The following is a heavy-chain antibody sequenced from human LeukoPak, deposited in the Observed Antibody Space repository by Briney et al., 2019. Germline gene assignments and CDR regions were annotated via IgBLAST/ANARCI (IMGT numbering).Heavy chain of an antibody. Sequence: SVKVSCKASGGTFSSYAISWVRQAPGQGLEWMGGIIPIFGTANYAQKFQGRVTITADESTSTAYMELSSLRSEDTAVYYCARVGCSSTSCYSFLDYWGQGTLVTVSS. V-gene: IGHV1-69*13. CDR2: IIPIFGTA. CDR3: ARVGCSSTSCYSFLDY. CDR1: GGTFSSYA. D-gene: IGHD2-2*02. J-gene: IGHJ4*02.